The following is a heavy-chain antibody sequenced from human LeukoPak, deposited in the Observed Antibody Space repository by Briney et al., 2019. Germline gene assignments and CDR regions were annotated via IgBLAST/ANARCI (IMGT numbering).Heavy chain of an antibody. CDR2: ITAYNGNT. J-gene: IGHJ4*02. Sequence: ASVKVSCKASGYTFTSYAMHWVRQAPGQRLEWMGWITAYNGNTNYAQKLQGRVTMTTDTSTSTAYMELRSLRSDDTAVYYCARAGYDILTLAPDPANDYWGQGTLVTVSS. CDR1: GYTFTSYA. D-gene: IGHD3-9*01. V-gene: IGHV1-18*01. CDR3: ARAGYDILTLAPDPANDY.